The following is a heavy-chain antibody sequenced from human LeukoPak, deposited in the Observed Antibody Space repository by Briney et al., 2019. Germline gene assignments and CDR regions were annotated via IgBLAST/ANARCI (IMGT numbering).Heavy chain of an antibody. CDR3: ARGSGYYYVDFDY. D-gene: IGHD3-22*01. J-gene: IGHJ4*02. CDR1: GASISSHY. CDR2: IYHSGST. V-gene: IGHV4-59*11. Sequence: NPSETLSLTCSVSGASISSHYWSWIRHPPGKGLEWIGYIYHSGSTYYNPSLKSRVTISVDTSKNQFSLKLSSVTAADTAVYYCARGSGYYYVDFDYWGQGTLVTVSS.